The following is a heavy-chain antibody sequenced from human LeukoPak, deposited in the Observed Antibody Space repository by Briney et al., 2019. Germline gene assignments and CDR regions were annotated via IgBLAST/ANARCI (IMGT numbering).Heavy chain of an antibody. V-gene: IGHV4-39*02. J-gene: IGHJ4*02. Sequence: SETLSLTCTVSGDSISSSSYYWGWIRQPPGKGLEWIGSIYYSGSTYYNPSLKSRVTISVDTSKNQFSLKLSSVTAADTAVYYCAKDPSGQWELYYFDYWGQGTLVTVSS. CDR3: AKDPSGQWELYYFDY. D-gene: IGHD1-26*01. CDR2: IYYSGST. CDR1: GDSISSSSYY.